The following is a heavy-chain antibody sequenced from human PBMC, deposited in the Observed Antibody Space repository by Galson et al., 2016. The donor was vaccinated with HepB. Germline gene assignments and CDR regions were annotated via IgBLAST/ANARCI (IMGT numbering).Heavy chain of an antibody. D-gene: IGHD3-10*01. CDR3: AMDRITLVRGVRDVFGI. V-gene: IGHV1-24*01. CDR1: GYSLNELS. CDR2: FDPEDGER. J-gene: IGHJ3*02. Sequence: SVKVSCKVSGYSLNELSMHWVRQAPGKGLEWMGGFDPEDGERIYDLKFQGRVIMTEDSATDTAYMELSSLKTEDTAVYYCAMDRITLVRGVRDVFGIWGQGTMVTVSS.